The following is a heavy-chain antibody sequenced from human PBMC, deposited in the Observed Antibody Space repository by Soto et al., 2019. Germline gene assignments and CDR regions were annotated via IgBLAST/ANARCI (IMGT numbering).Heavy chain of an antibody. Sequence: QIQMVQSGAEVKQPGASVKISCKTSGYTFSSYSINWVRQAPGQGLEWMAWISTYSGNTHYAERVQGRVTVTLDKSARTSFMEMRGLTSDDTAVYFCARDNGYYDLWGQGTLVNVSS. CDR3: ARDNGYYDL. V-gene: IGHV1-18*04. CDR2: ISTYSGNT. J-gene: IGHJ4*02. CDR1: GYTFSSYS.